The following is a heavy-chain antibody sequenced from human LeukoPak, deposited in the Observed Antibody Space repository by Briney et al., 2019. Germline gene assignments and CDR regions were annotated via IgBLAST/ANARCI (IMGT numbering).Heavy chain of an antibody. J-gene: IGHJ4*02. D-gene: IGHD5-18*01. CDR2: IYPGDSDT. CDR3: ARFRRYSYGYDY. CDR1: GSLFTSYW. Sequence: GESLKISWQGSGSLFTSYWIGWARQLPGKGREGMGTIYPGDSDTRYSPSFQGQLTISADKTISTAYQQGRSQKAADAAMFYCARFRRYSYGYDYWGQGTLVTVSS. V-gene: IGHV5-51*01.